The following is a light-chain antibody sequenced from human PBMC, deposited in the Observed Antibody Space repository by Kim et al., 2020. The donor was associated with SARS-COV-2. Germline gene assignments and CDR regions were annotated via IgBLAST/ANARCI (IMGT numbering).Light chain of an antibody. CDR3: QQRDCCPPAVS. V-gene: IGKV3-11*01. CDR2: DAS. CDR1: QSMDTS. Sequence: PGERAALACRASQSMDTSLAWYQHGPGQTTRPLVYDASIRAAGVPDRFSGSGSGTDFTLTISSLEPEDFSTYYCQQRDCCPPAVSFGGGTKVDIK. J-gene: IGKJ4*01.